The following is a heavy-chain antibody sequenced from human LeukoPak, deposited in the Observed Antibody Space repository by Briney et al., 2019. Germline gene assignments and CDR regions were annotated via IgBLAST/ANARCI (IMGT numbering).Heavy chain of an antibody. CDR2: INAGNGNT. CDR3: ARANFGVVNCAFDI. CDR1: GYTFTTYT. V-gene: IGHV1-3*03. J-gene: IGHJ3*02. Sequence: ASVKVSCKASGYTFTTYTIHWVRQAPGQRLEWMGWINAGNGNTKYSQEFQDRVTITRDTSASTAYMELSSLRSEDMAVYYCARANFGVVNCAFDIWGQGTMVTVSS. D-gene: IGHD3-3*01.